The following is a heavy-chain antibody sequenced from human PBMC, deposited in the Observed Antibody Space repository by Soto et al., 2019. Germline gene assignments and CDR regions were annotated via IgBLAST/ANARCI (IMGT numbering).Heavy chain of an antibody. D-gene: IGHD2-2*01. CDR1: GFTFSSYV. V-gene: IGHV3-23*01. J-gene: IGHJ3*01. CDR3: TKALYCSSTSCYSGGDTFHV. CDR2: ISGSGGNT. Sequence: GGSLRLSCAASGFTFSSYVMSWVRQAPGKGLEWVSAISGSGGNTYYADSVKGRFTISRDNSKNTLSLQMNSLGAEDTAIYFCTKALYCSSTSCYSGGDTFHVWGQGTMVTVSS.